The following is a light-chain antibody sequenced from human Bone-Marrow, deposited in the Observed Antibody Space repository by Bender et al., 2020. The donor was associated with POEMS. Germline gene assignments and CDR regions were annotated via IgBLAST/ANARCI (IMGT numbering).Light chain of an antibody. Sequence: QSALTQPRSVSGSLGQSITISCSGVRRDGGPHAYVSWYQQHPGRAPKLLLYDVSYRPSGVAYRFFGSKSGNTASLRISGLQAEDEADYYCCSHAGGFPVFGGGTTLTVL. V-gene: IGLV2-11*01. J-gene: IGLJ3*02. CDR3: CSHAGGFPV. CDR1: RRDGGPHAY. CDR2: DVS.